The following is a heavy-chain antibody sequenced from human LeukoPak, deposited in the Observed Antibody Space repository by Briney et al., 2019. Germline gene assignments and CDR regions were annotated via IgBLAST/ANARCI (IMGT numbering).Heavy chain of an antibody. CDR1: GFTFSSYS. V-gene: IGHV3-21*01. D-gene: IGHD3-9*01. J-gene: IGHJ3*02. CDR2: ISSSSSYI. Sequence: GGSLRLSCAASGFTFSSYSMNWVRQAPGKGLEWVSSISSSSSYIYYADSVKGRFTISRDNAKNSLCLQMNSLRAEDTAVYYCAREGYYDIQLTYAFDIWGQGIMVTVSS. CDR3: AREGYYDIQLTYAFDI.